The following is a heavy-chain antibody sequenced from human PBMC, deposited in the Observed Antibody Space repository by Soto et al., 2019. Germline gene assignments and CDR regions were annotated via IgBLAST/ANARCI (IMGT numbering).Heavy chain of an antibody. J-gene: IGHJ6*02. V-gene: IGHV3-21*01. CDR3: ARRLYYDFWSGYRSHSGLRLDA. Sequence: GGSLRLSCAASGFTFSSYSMNWVRQAPGKGLEWVSSISSSSSYIYYADSVKGRFTISRDNAKNSLYLQMNSLRAEDTAVYYCARRLYYDFWSGYRSHSGLRLDAWGQGTTVTVSS. D-gene: IGHD3-3*01. CDR1: GFTFSSYS. CDR2: ISSSSSYI.